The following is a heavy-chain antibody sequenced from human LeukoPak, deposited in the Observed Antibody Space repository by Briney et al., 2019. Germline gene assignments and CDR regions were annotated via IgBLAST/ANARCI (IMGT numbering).Heavy chain of an antibody. CDR1: GGSTSSYW. Sequence: GGSLRLSCAASGGSTSSYWMHWVRQAPGKGLVWVSHINGAGISTSYADSVKGRFTISRDNAKNTMYLRMSSLRAEDTAVYYCARDTNWFAPWGQGTLVTVSS. CDR3: ARDTNWFAP. V-gene: IGHV3-74*01. J-gene: IGHJ5*02. CDR2: INGAGIST.